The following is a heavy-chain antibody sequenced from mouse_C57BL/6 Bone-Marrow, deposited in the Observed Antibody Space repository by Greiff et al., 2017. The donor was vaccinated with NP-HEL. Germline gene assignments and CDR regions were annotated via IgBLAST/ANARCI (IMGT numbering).Heavy chain of an antibody. D-gene: IGHD3-1*01. V-gene: IGHV1-52*01. CDR2: IDPSDSET. J-gene: IGHJ2*01. Sequence: VQLQQPGAELVRPGSSVKLSCKASGYTFTSYWMHWVKQRPIQGLEWIGNIDPSDSETHYNQKFKDKATLTVDKSSSTAYMQLSSLTSEDSAVYYCALNRDGDYFDYWGQGTTLTVSS. CDR1: GYTFTSYW. CDR3: ALNRDGDYFDY.